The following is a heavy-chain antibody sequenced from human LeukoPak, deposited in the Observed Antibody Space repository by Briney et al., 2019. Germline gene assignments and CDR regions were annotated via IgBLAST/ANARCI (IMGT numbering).Heavy chain of an antibody. CDR1: GFTFSSYA. D-gene: IGHD2-15*01. CDR3: AKDRAPGVVAATHGVDY. J-gene: IGHJ4*02. Sequence: GGSLRLSCPASGFTFSSYAMSWVRQAPGKGLEWVSAISGSGGSTYYADSVKGRFTISRDNSKNTLYLQMNSLRAEDTAVYYCAKDRAPGVVAATHGVDYWGQGTLVTVSS. V-gene: IGHV3-23*01. CDR2: ISGSGGST.